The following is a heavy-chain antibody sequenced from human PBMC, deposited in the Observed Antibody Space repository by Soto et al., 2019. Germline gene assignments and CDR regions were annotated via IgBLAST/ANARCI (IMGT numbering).Heavy chain of an antibody. CDR2: TYYRSKWYY. V-gene: IGHV6-1*01. J-gene: IGHJ6*02. CDR1: GDSVTGNTAG. D-gene: IGHD3-10*01. CDR3: DSAMFVPGAYYVDV. Sequence: PSQTLSLTCVISGDSVTGNTAGWNWIRQSPSRGLEWLGRTYYRSKWYYDYAGSVKGRMTINPDTSRNQFSLQLNSVSPEDTAVYSRDSAMFVPGAYYVDVWGQGTTVTVSS.